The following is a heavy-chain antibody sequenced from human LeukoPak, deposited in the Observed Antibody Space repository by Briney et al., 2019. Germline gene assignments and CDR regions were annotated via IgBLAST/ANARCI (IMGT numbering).Heavy chain of an antibody. V-gene: IGHV1-2*02. D-gene: IGHD1-26*01. Sequence: GASVEVSCKASGYTFTGYYMHWVRQAPGQGLEWMGWINPNSGGTNYAQKFQGRVTMTRDTSISTAYMELSRLRSDDTAVYYCARVPVGSSPSDPFDYWGQGTLVTVSS. CDR1: GYTFTGYY. CDR2: INPNSGGT. J-gene: IGHJ4*02. CDR3: ARVPVGSSPSDPFDY.